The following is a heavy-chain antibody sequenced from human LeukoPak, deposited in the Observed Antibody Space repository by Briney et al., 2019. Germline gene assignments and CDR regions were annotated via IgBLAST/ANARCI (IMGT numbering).Heavy chain of an antibody. CDR3: ASVYYDSSGYYTFDY. Sequence: SVKVSCNASGGTLSSYAISWVRQPPGQGIEWMGGIIPIFGTANYAQKFQGRVTITTDESTSTAYMELRSLRSENTAVYYCASVYYDSSGYYTFDYWGQGTLVTVSS. D-gene: IGHD3-22*01. J-gene: IGHJ4*02. V-gene: IGHV1-69*05. CDR1: GGTLSSYA. CDR2: IIPIFGTA.